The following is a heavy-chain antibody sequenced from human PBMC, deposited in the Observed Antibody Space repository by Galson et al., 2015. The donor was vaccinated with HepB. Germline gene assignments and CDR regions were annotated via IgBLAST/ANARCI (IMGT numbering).Heavy chain of an antibody. V-gene: IGHV3-21*01. CDR2: ISSSSSYI. J-gene: IGHJ5*02. CDR3: ARDGEDDYGDYNWFDP. D-gene: IGHD4-17*01. CDR1: GFTFSSYS. Sequence: SLRLSCAASGFTFSSYSMNWVRQAPGKGLEWVSSISSSSSYIYYADSVKGRFTISRDNAKNSLYLQMNSLRAEDTAVYYCARDGEDDYGDYNWFDPWGQGTLVTVSS.